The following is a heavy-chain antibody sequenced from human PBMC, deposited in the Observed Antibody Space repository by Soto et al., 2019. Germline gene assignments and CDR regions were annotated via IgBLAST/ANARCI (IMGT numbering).Heavy chain of an antibody. CDR2: IIPIFGTA. D-gene: IGHD2-2*01. CDR3: ARDVVVPAAIGCRFEP. J-gene: IGHJ5*02. CDR1: GGTFSSYA. V-gene: IGHV1-69*13. Sequence: SVKVSCKASGGTFSSYAISWVRQAPGQGLEWMGGIIPIFGTANYAQKFQGRVTITADESTSTAYMELSSLRSEDTAVYYCARDVVVPAAIGCRFEPWGQGTLVTV.